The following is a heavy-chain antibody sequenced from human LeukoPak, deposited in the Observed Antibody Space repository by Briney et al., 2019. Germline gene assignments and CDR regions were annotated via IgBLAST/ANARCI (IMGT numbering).Heavy chain of an antibody. CDR2: MSAYNGNT. CDR3: ARDQTVYDILTGPRGGMDV. Sequence: ASVKVSCKASGYTFTSYGISWVRQAPGQGLEWMGWMSAYNGNTNYAQKLQGRVTMTTDTSTSTVYMELSSLRSEDTAVYYCARDQTVYDILTGPRGGMDVWAKGPRSPSP. V-gene: IGHV1-18*01. J-gene: IGHJ6*02. D-gene: IGHD3-9*01. CDR1: GYTFTSYG.